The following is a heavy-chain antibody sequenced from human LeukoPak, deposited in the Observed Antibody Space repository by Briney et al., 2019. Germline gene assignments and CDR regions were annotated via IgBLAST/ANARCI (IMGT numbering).Heavy chain of an antibody. CDR3: AGHAPRSSYCSGGSCYGDWFDP. CDR1: GGSISSSSYY. Sequence: SETLSLTCTVSGGSISSSSYYWGWIRQPPGKGLEWIGSIYYSGSTYYNPSLKSRVTISVDTSKNQFFLKLSSVTAADTAVYYCAGHAPRSSYCSGGSCYGDWFDPWGQGTLVTVSS. CDR2: IYYSGST. J-gene: IGHJ5*02. V-gene: IGHV4-39*01. D-gene: IGHD2-15*01.